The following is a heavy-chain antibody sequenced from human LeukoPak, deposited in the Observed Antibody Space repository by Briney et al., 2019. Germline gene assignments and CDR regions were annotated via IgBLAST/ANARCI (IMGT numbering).Heavy chain of an antibody. V-gene: IGHV2-5*02. Sequence: SGPTLVKPTQTLTLTCTFSGFSLSTSGVGVAWIRQPPRKALEWLALIYWDDDKRYSPSLKSRLTITKGTSKNQVVLTMTNMDPVDTATYYCAHIKGPMEDGYIRFDYWGQGTQVTVSA. CDR3: AHIKGPMEDGYIRFDY. CDR1: GFSLSTSGVG. J-gene: IGHJ4*02. CDR2: IYWDDDK. D-gene: IGHD5-24*01.